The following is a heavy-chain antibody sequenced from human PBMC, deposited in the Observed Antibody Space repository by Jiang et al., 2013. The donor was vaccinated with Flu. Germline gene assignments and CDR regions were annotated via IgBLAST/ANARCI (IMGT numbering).Heavy chain of an antibody. J-gene: IGHJ4*02. D-gene: IGHD2-15*01. Sequence: QLVESGGGVVQPGRSLRLSCAASGFTFSSYAMHWVRQAPGKGLEWVAVISYDGSNKYYADSVKGRFTISRDNSKNTLYLQMNSLRAEDTAVYYCARDQVVGAEYYWGQGTLVTVSS. CDR3: ARDQVVGAEYY. V-gene: IGHV3-30*04. CDR1: GFTFSSYA. CDR2: ISYDGSNK.